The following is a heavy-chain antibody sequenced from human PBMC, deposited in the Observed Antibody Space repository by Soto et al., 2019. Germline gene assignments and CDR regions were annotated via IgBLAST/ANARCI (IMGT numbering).Heavy chain of an antibody. CDR3: ARDQEPAAIRYYYGMDV. D-gene: IGHD2-2*01. J-gene: IGHJ6*02. Sequence: ASVKVSCKASGYTFTGYYMHWVRQAPGQGLEWMGWINPNSGGTNYAQKFQGWVTMTRDTSISTAYMELSRLRSDDTAVYYCARDQEPAAIRYYYGMDVWGQGTTVTVSS. CDR2: INPNSGGT. V-gene: IGHV1-2*04. CDR1: GYTFTGYY.